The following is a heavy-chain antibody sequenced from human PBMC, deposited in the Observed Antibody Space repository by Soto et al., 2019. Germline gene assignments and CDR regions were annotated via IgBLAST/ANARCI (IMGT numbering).Heavy chain of an antibody. CDR2: IYYSGST. Sequence: QLQLQESGPGLVKPSETLSLTCTVSGGSISSSSYYWGWIRQPPGKGLEWIGSIYYSGSTYYNPSLKSRLTISVDTSKNQFSLKLSYVTAADTAVYYCARQGRVTMVRGVIGWFDPWGQGTLVTVSS. CDR1: GGSISSSSYY. V-gene: IGHV4-39*01. D-gene: IGHD3-10*01. J-gene: IGHJ5*02. CDR3: ARQGRVTMVRGVIGWFDP.